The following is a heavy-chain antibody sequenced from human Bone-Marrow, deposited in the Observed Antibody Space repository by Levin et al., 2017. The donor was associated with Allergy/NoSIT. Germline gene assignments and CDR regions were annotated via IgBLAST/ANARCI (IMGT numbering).Heavy chain of an antibody. D-gene: IGHD5-12*01. J-gene: IGHJ6*03. CDR3: ARSYKSYEDYMDV. CDR1: GFTFSTYV. CDR2: ISDNGNSI. Sequence: ETLSLTCVASGFTFSTYVMHWVRQAPGKGLEYVSAISDNGNSIYYIDSVKGRFTISRDNAKNTLYLQMGSLRAEDMGVYYCARSYKSYEDYMDVWGKGTTVTVSS. V-gene: IGHV3-64*02.